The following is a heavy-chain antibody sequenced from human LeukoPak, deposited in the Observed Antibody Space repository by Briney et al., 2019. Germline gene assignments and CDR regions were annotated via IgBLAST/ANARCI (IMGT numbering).Heavy chain of an antibody. D-gene: IGHD6-6*01. J-gene: IGHJ5*02. CDR2: IYHSGST. V-gene: IGHV4-30-2*01. CDR3: ARGPWGSSSP. Sequence: SETLSLTCTVSGGSISSGGYYWSWIRQPPGKGPEWIGYIYHSGSTYYNPSLKSRVTISVDRSKNQISLKLSSVTAADTAVYYCARGPWGSSSPWGQGTLVTVSS. CDR1: GGSISSGGYY.